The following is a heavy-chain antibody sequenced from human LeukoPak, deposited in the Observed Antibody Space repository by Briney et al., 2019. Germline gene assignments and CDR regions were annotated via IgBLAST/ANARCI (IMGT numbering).Heavy chain of an antibody. D-gene: IGHD2/OR15-2a*01. CDR2: VHSSGNS. CDR3: ARNYFTPSGYFDP. Sequence: SETLSLTCTVSDDSITTSLYYWAWVRQPPGLALQWVATVHSSGNSFYNPSLKSRVLISLDTSKNQFSLKLKSVTDADTAVYYCARNYFTPSGYFDPWGQGTLVTVSS. V-gene: IGHV4-39*07. CDR1: DDSITTSLYY. J-gene: IGHJ5*02.